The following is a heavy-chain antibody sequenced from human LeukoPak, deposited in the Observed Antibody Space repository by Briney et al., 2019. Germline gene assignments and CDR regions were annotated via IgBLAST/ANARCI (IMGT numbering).Heavy chain of an antibody. Sequence: SETLSLTCTVSGGSISSYYWSWIRRPAGKGLEWIGRIYTSGSTNYNPSLKSRVTMSVDTSKNQFSLKLSSVTAADTAVYYCARDGGYYDSSGLDYWGQGTLVTVSS. CDR2: IYTSGST. D-gene: IGHD3-22*01. CDR1: GGSISSYY. V-gene: IGHV4-4*07. CDR3: ARDGGYYDSSGLDY. J-gene: IGHJ4*02.